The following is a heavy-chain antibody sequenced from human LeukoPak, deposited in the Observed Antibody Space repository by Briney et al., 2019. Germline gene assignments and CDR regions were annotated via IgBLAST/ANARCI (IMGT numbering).Heavy chain of an antibody. CDR3: AGAYCGGDCYNPYFQH. V-gene: IGHV4-59*06. CDR1: GGSFSGYY. D-gene: IGHD2-21*01. J-gene: IGHJ1*01. CDR2: IYYSGST. Sequence: PSETLSLTCAVYGGSFSGYYWSWIRQPPGKGLEWIGYIYYSGSTYYNPSLKSRVTISVDTSKNQFSLKLSSVTAADTAVYYCAGAYCGGDCYNPYFQHWGQGTLVTVSS.